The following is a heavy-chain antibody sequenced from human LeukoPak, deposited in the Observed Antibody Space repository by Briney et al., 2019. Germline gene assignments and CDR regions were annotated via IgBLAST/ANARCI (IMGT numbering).Heavy chain of an antibody. CDR3: AREGYYYKYFDY. D-gene: IGHD3-10*01. Sequence: SETLSLTCAVSGGSISSGGYSWSWIRQPPGKGLEWIGYIYYSGSTYYNPSLKSRVTISVDTSKNQFSLKLSSVTAADTAVYYCAREGYYYKYFDYWGQGTLVTVSS. CDR2: IYYSGST. CDR1: GGSISSGGYS. J-gene: IGHJ4*02. V-gene: IGHV4-30-4*07.